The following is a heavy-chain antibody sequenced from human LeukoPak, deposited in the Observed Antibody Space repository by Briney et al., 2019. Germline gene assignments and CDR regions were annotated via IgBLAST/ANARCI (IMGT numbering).Heavy chain of an antibody. Sequence: SETLSLTCAVYGGSFSGYYWSWIRQPPGKGLEWIGEINHSGSTNYNPSLKSRVTISVDTSKNQFSLKLSSVTAADTAVYYCARGGKIAAAHGDNFDYWGQGTLVTVSS. V-gene: IGHV4-34*01. D-gene: IGHD6-13*01. CDR3: ARGGKIAAAHGDNFDY. J-gene: IGHJ4*02. CDR1: GGSFSGYY. CDR2: INHSGST.